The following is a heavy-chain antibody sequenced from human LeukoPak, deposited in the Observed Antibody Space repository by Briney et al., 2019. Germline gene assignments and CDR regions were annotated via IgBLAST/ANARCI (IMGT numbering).Heavy chain of an antibody. CDR3: ARESFVDYGYCSGGSCKDYYYGMDV. CDR1: GYTFTSYA. CDR2: IIPILGIA. V-gene: IGHV1-69*04. J-gene: IGHJ6*02. D-gene: IGHD2-15*01. Sequence: SVKVSCKASGYTFTSYAISWVRQAPGQGLEWMGRIIPILGIANYAQKFQGRVTITADKSTSTAYMELSSLRSEDTAVYYCARESFVDYGYCSGGSCKDYYYGMDVWGQGTTVTVSS.